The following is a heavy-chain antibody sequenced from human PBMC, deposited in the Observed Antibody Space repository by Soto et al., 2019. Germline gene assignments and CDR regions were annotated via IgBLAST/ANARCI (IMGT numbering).Heavy chain of an antibody. J-gene: IGHJ4*02. D-gene: IGHD3-16*01. CDR3: ADLKGGFVDY. Sequence: SETLSLTCTVSGGSISSSSYYWGWIRQPPGKGLEWIGSIYYSGSTYYNPSLKSRVTISVDTSKNQFSLKLSSVTAADTAVYYCADLKGGFVDYWGQGTLVTVSS. CDR2: IYYSGST. V-gene: IGHV4-39*01. CDR1: GGSISSSSYY.